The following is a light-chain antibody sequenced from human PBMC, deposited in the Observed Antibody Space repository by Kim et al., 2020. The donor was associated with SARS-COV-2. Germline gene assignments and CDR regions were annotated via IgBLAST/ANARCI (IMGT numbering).Light chain of an antibody. CDR1: SSDVGGYNT. J-gene: IGLJ2*01. Sequence: GQSYTISCTGTSSDVGGYNTVSWYQQHPGKAPQLVTYDVADRPSGLSNRFSGSKSGNTASLTISGLQAEDEADYYCSSYSSNTTMVFGGGTKVTVL. V-gene: IGLV2-14*03. CDR3: SSYSSNTTMV. CDR2: DVA.